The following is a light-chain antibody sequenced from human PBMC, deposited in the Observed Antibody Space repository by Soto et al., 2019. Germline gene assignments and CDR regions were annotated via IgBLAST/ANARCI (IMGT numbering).Light chain of an antibody. CDR3: QQYGSSPMFT. J-gene: IGKJ3*01. V-gene: IGKV3-20*01. Sequence: EIVLTQSPGTLSLSPGERATLYCRASRSVSSSYLAWYQQKPGQAPRLLIYGTSGRATGIPDRFSGSGSGTDFTLTISRLEPEDFAVYYCQQYGSSPMFTFGPGTKVDIK. CDR2: GTS. CDR1: RSVSSSY.